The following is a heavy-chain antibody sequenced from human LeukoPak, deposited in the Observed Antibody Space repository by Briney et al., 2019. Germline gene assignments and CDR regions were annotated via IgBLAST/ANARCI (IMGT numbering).Heavy chain of an antibody. CDR1: GGSISSSSYY. V-gene: IGHV4-39*07. CDR3: ARGMGGTFDY. D-gene: IGHD3-16*01. Sequence: SETPSLTCTVSGGSISSSSYYWGWIRQPPGKGLEWIGSIYYSGSTYYNPSLKSRVTISVDTSKNQFSLKLSSVTAADTAVYYCARGMGGTFDYWGQGTLVTVSS. CDR2: IYYSGST. J-gene: IGHJ4*02.